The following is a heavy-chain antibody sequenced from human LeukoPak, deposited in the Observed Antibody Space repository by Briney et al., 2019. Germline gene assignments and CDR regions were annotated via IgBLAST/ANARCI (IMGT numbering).Heavy chain of an antibody. D-gene: IGHD2-2*01. Sequence: ASETLSLTCTVSGGSISSSSYYWGWIRQPPGKGLEWIGSIYYSGSTYYNPSLKSRVTISVDTSKNQFSLKLSSVTAADTAVYYGVTGYCSSTSCYGPPYYYYYGMDVWGQGTTVTVSS. CDR2: IYYSGST. CDR1: GGSISSSSYY. V-gene: IGHV4-39*01. CDR3: VTGYCSSTSCYGPPYYYYYGMDV. J-gene: IGHJ6*02.